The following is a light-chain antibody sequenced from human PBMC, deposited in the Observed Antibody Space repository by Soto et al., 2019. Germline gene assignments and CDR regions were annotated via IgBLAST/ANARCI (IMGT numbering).Light chain of an antibody. Sequence: DIRMTQSPSSLSASVGDRVTITCQASQDISNYLNWYQQKPGKAPELLIYDASNLETGVPSRFSGSGSGTDFTFTISSLQPEEIATYYCQQYDNLPFGGGTKVEIK. CDR1: QDISNY. J-gene: IGKJ4*01. CDR2: DAS. V-gene: IGKV1-33*01. CDR3: QQYDNLP.